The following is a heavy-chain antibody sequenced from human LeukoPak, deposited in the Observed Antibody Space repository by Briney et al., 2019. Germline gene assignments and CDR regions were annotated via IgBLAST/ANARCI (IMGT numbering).Heavy chain of an antibody. Sequence: GGSLRLSCAASGFTLSNYWMHWVRQAPGRGLVWLSRIDNYGSDTVYADSVKGRLTISKDYAKNILYLQMDSLRVEDTAVYYCVRDGDYTVDFDYWGQGTLVTVSS. CDR3: VRDGDYTVDFDY. V-gene: IGHV3-74*01. CDR2: IDNYGSDT. J-gene: IGHJ4*02. D-gene: IGHD2-2*02. CDR1: GFTLSNYW.